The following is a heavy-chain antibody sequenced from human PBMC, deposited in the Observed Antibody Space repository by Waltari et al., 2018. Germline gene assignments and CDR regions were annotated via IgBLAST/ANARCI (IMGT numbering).Heavy chain of an antibody. CDR2: ISGAGGIT. Sequence: VQLVESGGGWVQPGGSLGLSCTASGVPIGGYAMGGVRQAPGKGLEWVSGISGAGGITYYVDSVKGRFTVSRDNSNNTLYLQMNSLGAEDTAMYYCAKMDSGTYTAHFEYWGQGTQVTVSS. CDR1: GVPIGGYA. D-gene: IGHD1-26*01. V-gene: IGHV3-23*04. J-gene: IGHJ4*02. CDR3: AKMDSGTYTAHFEY.